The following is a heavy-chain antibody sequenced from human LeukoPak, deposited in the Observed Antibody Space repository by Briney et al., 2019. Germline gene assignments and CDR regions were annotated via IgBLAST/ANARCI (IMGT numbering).Heavy chain of an antibody. CDR1: GFTLKNYW. V-gene: IGHV3-74*03. CDR3: AKSDWFDP. Sequence: GGSLRLSCAASGFTLKNYWMSWLRRAPGKGLEWVSRSKYDGSTAMYAESVKGRFTISRDNARGTLYLQMNGLRVDDTAVYYCAKSDWFDPCGRGILVTVSS. J-gene: IGHJ5*02. CDR2: SKYDGSTA.